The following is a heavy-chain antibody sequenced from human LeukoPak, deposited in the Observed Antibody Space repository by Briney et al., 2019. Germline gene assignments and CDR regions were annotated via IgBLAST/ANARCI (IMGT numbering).Heavy chain of an antibody. CDR2: ISSSSSYI. J-gene: IGHJ4*02. V-gene: IGHV3-21*01. CDR3: AREPYYDFWSGYYDIDY. D-gene: IGHD3-3*01. CDR1: GFTFSSYS. Sequence: GGSLRLSCAASGFTFSSYSMNWVRQAPGKGLEWDSSISSSSSYIYYADSVKGRFTISRDNAKNSLYLQMNSLRAEDTAVYYCAREPYYDFWSGYYDIDYWGQGTLVTVSS.